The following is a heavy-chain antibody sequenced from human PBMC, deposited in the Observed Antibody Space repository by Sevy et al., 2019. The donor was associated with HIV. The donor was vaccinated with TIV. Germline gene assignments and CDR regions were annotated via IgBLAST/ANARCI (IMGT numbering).Heavy chain of an antibody. V-gene: IGHV3-49*04. Sequence: GGSLRLSCTVSGFIFGDYAVSWVRQAPGKGLEWVGFIRSKAFGGTKDFAASVKGRFTISRADSKSIAYLQMNSLKTEDTAVYYCSRDQWQQVVRPHCDYWGQGTLVTVSS. CDR1: GFIFGDYA. CDR3: SRDQWQQVVRPHCDY. D-gene: IGHD6-13*01. J-gene: IGHJ4*02. CDR2: IRSKAFGGTK.